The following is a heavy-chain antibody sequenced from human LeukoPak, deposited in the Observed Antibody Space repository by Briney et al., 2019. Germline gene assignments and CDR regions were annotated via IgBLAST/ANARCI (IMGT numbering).Heavy chain of an antibody. Sequence: SETLSLTCAVYGGSFSGYYWSWIRQPPGKGLEWIGSIYYSGSTYYNPSLKSRVTISVDTSKNQFSLKLSSVTAADTAVYYCARLADFWSGYNWYFDLWGRGTLVTVSS. CDR1: GGSFSGYY. J-gene: IGHJ2*01. CDR3: ARLADFWSGYNWYFDL. CDR2: IYYSGST. V-gene: IGHV4-34*01. D-gene: IGHD3-3*01.